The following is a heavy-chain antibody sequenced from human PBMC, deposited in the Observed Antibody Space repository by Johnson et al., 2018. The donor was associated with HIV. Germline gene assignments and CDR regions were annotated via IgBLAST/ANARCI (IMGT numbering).Heavy chain of an antibody. J-gene: IGHJ3*02. V-gene: IGHV3-66*01. Sequence: VQLVESGGGLVQPGGSLRLSCAASGFTVSSNYMSWVRQAPGKGLEWVSVIYSGGSTYYADSVKGRFTISRDNPKNTLYLQMNSLRAEDTAVYYCAKDGMVAGSGGADAFDIWGQGTMVTVSS. CDR3: AKDGMVAGSGGADAFDI. CDR2: IYSGGST. D-gene: IGHD6-19*01. CDR1: GFTVSSNY.